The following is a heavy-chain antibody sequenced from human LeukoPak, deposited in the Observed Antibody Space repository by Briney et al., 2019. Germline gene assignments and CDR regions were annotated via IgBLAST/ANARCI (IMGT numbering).Heavy chain of an antibody. CDR2: IKHDGSDQ. CDR3: ATHGYSGLRYFDWSTNE. V-gene: IGHV3-7*01. D-gene: IGHD3-9*01. J-gene: IGHJ4*02. CDR1: GFTFSNYW. Sequence: RGSLRLSCAASGFTFSNYWLTWVRQAPGKGLEWVANIKHDGSDQYYLDSVKGRFTISRDNAKNSLYLQMNSLRAEDTAVYYCATHGYSGLRYFDWSTNEWGQGTLVTVSS.